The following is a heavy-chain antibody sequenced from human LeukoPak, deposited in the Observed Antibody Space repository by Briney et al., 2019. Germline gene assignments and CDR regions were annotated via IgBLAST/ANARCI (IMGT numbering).Heavy chain of an antibody. CDR2: IYSGGST. D-gene: IGHD4-17*01. CDR3: ARPDGYADYGDYGGYAERETEEYYYYGMDV. Sequence: PGGSLRLSCAASGFTVSSNYMSWVRQAPGKGLEWVSVIYSGGSTYYADSVKGRFTISRDNSKNTLYLQMNSLRAEDTAVYYCARPDGYADYGDYGGYAERETEEYYYYGMDVWGQGTTVTVSS. J-gene: IGHJ6*02. CDR1: GFTVSSNY. V-gene: IGHV3-53*01.